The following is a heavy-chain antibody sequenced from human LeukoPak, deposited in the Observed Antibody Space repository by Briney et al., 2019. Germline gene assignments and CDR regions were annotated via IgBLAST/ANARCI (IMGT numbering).Heavy chain of an antibody. Sequence: PSETLSLTCTVSGGSISSSSYYWGWIRQPPGKGLEWIGSIYYSGSTYYNPSLKSRVTISVDTSKNQFSLKLSSVTAADTAVYYCARLPPTVTQTHYYWYFDLWGRGTLVTVSS. CDR3: ARLPPTVTQTHYYWYFDL. CDR2: IYYSGST. CDR1: GGSISSSSYY. V-gene: IGHV4-39*01. D-gene: IGHD4-11*01. J-gene: IGHJ2*01.